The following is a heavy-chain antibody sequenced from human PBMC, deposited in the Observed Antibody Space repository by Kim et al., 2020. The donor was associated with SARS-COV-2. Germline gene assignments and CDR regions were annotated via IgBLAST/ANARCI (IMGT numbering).Heavy chain of an antibody. J-gene: IGHJ3*01. CDR2: MNPNSGIT. Sequence: ASVKVSCKASGYTFTSYDINWVRQATGQGLQWMGWMNPNSGITAYAPEFQGRVTMTRDKSISTVYMELRGLRSEDTAIYYRAREDDDRSGHATDLWGQGTMVTVSS. D-gene: IGHD3-22*01. CDR1: GYTFTSYD. CDR3: AREDDDRSGHATDL. V-gene: IGHV1-8*01.